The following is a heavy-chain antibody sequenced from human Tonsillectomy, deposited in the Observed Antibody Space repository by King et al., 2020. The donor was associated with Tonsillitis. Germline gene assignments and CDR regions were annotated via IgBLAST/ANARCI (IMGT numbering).Heavy chain of an antibody. CDR2: INPNSGDT. CDR1: GYTFTGYY. V-gene: IGHV1-2*02. CDR3: ARTDYYFYGMDV. Sequence: QLVQSGAEVKKPGASVKVSCKASGYTFTGYYMHWVRQAPGQGPEWMGWINPNSGDTDYAQKFEGRVTMTRDTSISTGYMEMSRLRSDDTAVYSCARTDYYFYGMDVWGQGTTVTVSS. J-gene: IGHJ6*02.